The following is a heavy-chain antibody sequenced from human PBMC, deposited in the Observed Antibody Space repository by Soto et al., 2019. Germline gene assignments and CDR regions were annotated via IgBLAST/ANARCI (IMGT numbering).Heavy chain of an antibody. CDR2: INPNGGST. Sequence: QVQLVQSGAEVKNPGASVRVSCKASGYTFTSFYIHWVRQPPGQGLGGMSIINPNGGSTNYAQNLQGRVTLTRDTSTNTVYMELSSLRSEDTAVYYCARGLTSGDYWGQGTLVTVSS. CDR3: ARGLTSGDY. J-gene: IGHJ4*02. V-gene: IGHV1-46*01. CDR1: GYTFTSFY.